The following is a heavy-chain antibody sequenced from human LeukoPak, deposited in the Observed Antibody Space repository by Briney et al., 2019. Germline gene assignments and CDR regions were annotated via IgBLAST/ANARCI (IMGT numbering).Heavy chain of an antibody. V-gene: IGHV3-23*01. Sequence: GGSLRLSCAASGFTFSSYAMSWVRQAPGKGLEWVSAISGSGGSTYYADSVKGRFTISRDNSKNTLYLQMNSLRAEDTAVYYCAKLERYSYGYVGWYFDLWGRGTLVTVSS. CDR3: AKLERYSYGYVGWYFDL. J-gene: IGHJ2*01. D-gene: IGHD5-18*01. CDR2: ISGSGGST. CDR1: GFTFSSYA.